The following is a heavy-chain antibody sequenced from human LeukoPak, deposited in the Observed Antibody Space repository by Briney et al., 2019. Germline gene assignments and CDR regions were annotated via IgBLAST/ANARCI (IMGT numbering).Heavy chain of an antibody. V-gene: IGHV4-39*01. D-gene: IGHD3-3*01. CDR3: ALLCSTITRHAGLQ. CDR1: GGSICSSSYY. CDR2: IYYSGST. J-gene: IGHJ1*01. Sequence: PSETLSLTCTVSGGSICSSSYYWGWIRQPPGKGVEWIGTIYYSGSTYYNWSLKRRVTISVGTFRNKFSLELSHLTAPDTGLFYSALLCSTITRHAGLQWGKGTLLPVPS.